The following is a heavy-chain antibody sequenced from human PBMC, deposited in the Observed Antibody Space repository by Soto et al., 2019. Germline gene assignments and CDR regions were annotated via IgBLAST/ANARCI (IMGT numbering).Heavy chain of an antibody. D-gene: IGHD3-22*01. Sequence: PSETLSLTCTVSGGSISSGDYYWSWIRQPPGKGLEWIGCIYYSGSTYYNPSLKSRVTISVDTSKNQFSLKLSSVTAADTAVYYCARGYYYDSSGYSDYWGQGTLVTVSS. CDR2: IYYSGST. CDR1: GGSISSGDYY. J-gene: IGHJ4*02. CDR3: ARGYYYDSSGYSDY. V-gene: IGHV4-30-4*01.